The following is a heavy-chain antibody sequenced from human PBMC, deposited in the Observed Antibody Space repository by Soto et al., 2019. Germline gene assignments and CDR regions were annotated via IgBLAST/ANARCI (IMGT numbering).Heavy chain of an antibody. J-gene: IGHJ5*02. CDR2: IIPIFGTS. Sequence: EASVKVSCKASGGTFSSYAITWVRQAPGQGLEWMGGIIPIFGTSNYAQKFQGRVKITADKSTSTAYMELSSLRSEDTAVYYCARGLVVGATVEGWFDPWGQGTLVTVSS. CDR3: ARGLVVGATVEGWFDP. V-gene: IGHV1-69*06. CDR1: GGTFSSYA. D-gene: IGHD1-26*01.